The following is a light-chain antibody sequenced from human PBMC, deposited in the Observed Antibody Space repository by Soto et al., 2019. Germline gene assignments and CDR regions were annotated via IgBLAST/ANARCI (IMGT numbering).Light chain of an antibody. CDR2: AAS. V-gene: IGKV1-39*01. Sequence: DIQMTQSPSSLSASVGDRVTITCRASQSISSYLNWYQQKPGKAPKVLIYAASSLQSGVPSRFSGSGSGTDFSLTSSSLQPXDXXXXXXXXXXXTPWTFGQGTKVEIK. J-gene: IGKJ1*01. CDR3: XXXXXTPWT. CDR1: QSISSY.